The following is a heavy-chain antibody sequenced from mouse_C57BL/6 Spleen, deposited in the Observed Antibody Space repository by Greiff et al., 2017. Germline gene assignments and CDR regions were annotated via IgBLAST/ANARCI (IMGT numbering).Heavy chain of an antibody. CDR3: TTAQATLFGG. D-gene: IGHD3-2*02. J-gene: IGHJ3*01. CDR2: IDPENGDT. V-gene: IGHV14-4*01. Sequence: VQLQQSGAELVRPGASVKLSCTASGFTIKDDYMHWVKQRPEQGLEWIGWIDPENGDTEYASKFQGKATITADTSSNTAYLQLSSLTSEDTAVYYCTTAQATLFGGWGQGTMVTVAA. CDR1: GFTIKDDY.